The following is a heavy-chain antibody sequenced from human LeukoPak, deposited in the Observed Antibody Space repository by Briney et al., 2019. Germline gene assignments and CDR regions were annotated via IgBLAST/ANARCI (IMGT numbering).Heavy chain of an antibody. CDR2: IIPIFDTP. V-gene: IGHV1-69*05. CDR1: GGTFNNYA. J-gene: IGHJ3*02. Sequence: ASVKVSCKASGGTFNNYAISWLRQAPGQGLEWMGGIIPIFDTPNYAQKFQGRVTITTDESTSTAYMELSSLRSVDTAVYYCARDIPGYDAFDIWGQGTVVTVSS. CDR3: ARDIPGYDAFDI. D-gene: IGHD1-1*01.